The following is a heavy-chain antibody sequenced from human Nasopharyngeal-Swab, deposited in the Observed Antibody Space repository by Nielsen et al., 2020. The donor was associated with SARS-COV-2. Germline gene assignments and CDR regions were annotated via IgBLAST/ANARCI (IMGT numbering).Heavy chain of an antibody. D-gene: IGHD1-26*01. Sequence: SETLSLTCTVSGGSISSGGYYWSWIRQHPGKGLEWIGYIYYSGSTYYNPSLKSRVTISVDTSKNQFSLKLSSVTAADTAVYYCAREGARYSGTQQRETHLDYWGQGTLVTVSS. J-gene: IGHJ4*02. CDR2: IYYSGST. V-gene: IGHV4-31*03. CDR3: AREGARYSGTQQRETHLDY. CDR1: GGSISSGGYY.